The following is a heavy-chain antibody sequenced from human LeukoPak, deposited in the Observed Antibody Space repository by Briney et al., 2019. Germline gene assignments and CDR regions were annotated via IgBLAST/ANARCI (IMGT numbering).Heavy chain of an antibody. J-gene: IGHJ4*02. Sequence: NSGGSLRLSCAASGFTFSDYYMSWIRQAPGEGLEWVSYISSSGSTIYYADSAKGRFTISRDNAKNSLYLQMNSLRAEDTAVYYCARGGIVVVVAARDYWGQGTLVTVSS. CDR1: GFTFSDYY. D-gene: IGHD2-15*01. V-gene: IGHV3-11*01. CDR2: ISSSGSTI. CDR3: ARGGIVVVVAARDY.